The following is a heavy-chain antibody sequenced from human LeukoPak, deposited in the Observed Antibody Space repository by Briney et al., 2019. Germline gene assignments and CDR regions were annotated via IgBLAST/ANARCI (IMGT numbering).Heavy chain of an antibody. CDR1: GGSISSYY. V-gene: IGHV4-59*08. D-gene: IGHD6-13*01. CDR3: ARHSPSIAAAGTRVHFDY. Sequence: SETLSLTCTVSGGSISSYYWSWIRQPPGKGLEWIGYIYYSGSTNYSPSLKSRVTISVDTSKNQFSLKLSSVTAADTAVYYCARHSPSIAAAGTRVHFDYWGQGTLVTVSS. CDR2: IYYSGST. J-gene: IGHJ4*02.